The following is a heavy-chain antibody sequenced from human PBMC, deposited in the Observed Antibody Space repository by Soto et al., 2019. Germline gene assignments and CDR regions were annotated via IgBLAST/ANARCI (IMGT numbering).Heavy chain of an antibody. Sequence: SETLSLTCAVSGDSLSSGLYYWTWIRQPPGKGLEWIGYIHSSGSTNYNPSLKSRVTMSVDTSKNQFSLRLMSLTAADTAVYYCARDQGVAAAGITWFDPWGQGSLVTVSS. V-gene: IGHV4-61*01. CDR2: IHSSGST. CDR3: ARDQGVAAAGITWFDP. D-gene: IGHD6-13*01. J-gene: IGHJ5*02. CDR1: GDSLSSGLYY.